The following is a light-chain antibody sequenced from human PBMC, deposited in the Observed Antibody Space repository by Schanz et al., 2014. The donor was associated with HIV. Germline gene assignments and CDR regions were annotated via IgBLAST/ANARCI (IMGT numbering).Light chain of an antibody. CDR2: DVS. V-gene: IGLV2-23*02. J-gene: IGLJ1*01. CDR1: SSDVGSYNL. CDR3: CSYAGSTTFYV. Sequence: QSALTQPASVSGSPGQSITISCTGTSSDVGSYNLVSWYQQHPGKAPKLMIYDVSSRPSGVSDRFSGSKSGNTASLTISGLQAEDEADYYCCSYAGSTTFYVFATGTKLTVL.